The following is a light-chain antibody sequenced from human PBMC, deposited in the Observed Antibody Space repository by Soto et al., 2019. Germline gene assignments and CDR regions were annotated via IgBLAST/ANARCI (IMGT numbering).Light chain of an antibody. CDR1: SSDVGGYNY. Sequence: QSVLTQPASVSGSPGQSITISCTGTSSDVGGYNYVSWYQQNTGKAPKLMIYDVSNRPSGVYNRFSGSKSGNTASLTIAGLQAEDESDYYCSAYTSSGTVIFGGGTKLTVL. J-gene: IGLJ2*01. V-gene: IGLV2-14*01. CDR3: SAYTSSGTVI. CDR2: DVS.